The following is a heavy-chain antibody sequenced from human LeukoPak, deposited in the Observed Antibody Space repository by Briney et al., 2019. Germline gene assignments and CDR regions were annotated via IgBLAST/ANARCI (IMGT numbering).Heavy chain of an antibody. CDR3: ATRVVPLEGEEWGFIGDY. D-gene: IGHD1-26*01. Sequence: SETLSLTCAVSDYPISRNYFWGWIRQPPGKGLEWIGGIYHSGTTYYNPSLESRVTLFLDTSKNQFSLKLSSVSAADTAMYFCATRVVPLEGEEWGFIGDYWGQGILVTVSS. CDR1: DYPISRNYF. CDR2: IYHSGTT. V-gene: IGHV4-38-2*01. J-gene: IGHJ4*02.